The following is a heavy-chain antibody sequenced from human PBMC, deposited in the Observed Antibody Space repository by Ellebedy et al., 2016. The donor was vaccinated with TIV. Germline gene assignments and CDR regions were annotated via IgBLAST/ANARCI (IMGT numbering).Heavy chain of an antibody. Sequence: GGSLRLXXKGSGYSFTSYWIGWVRQVPGEGLEWLGIIYPGDSDTRYSPSFQGQVTISADRSISTAYLQWSSLKASDTAMYYCARDVSFDYWGQGTLVSVSS. CDR3: ARDVSFDY. CDR2: IYPGDSDT. CDR1: GYSFTSYW. J-gene: IGHJ4*02. V-gene: IGHV5-51*01.